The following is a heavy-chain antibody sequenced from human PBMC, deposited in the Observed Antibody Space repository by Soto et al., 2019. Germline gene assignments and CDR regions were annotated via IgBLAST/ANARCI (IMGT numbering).Heavy chain of an antibody. D-gene: IGHD2-15*01. CDR3: AKGGYCSGGSCYVDAFDI. Sequence: PGGSLRLSCAASGFTFSSYAMSWVRQAPGKGLEWVSAISGSGGSTYYADSVKGRFTISRDNSKNTLYLQMNSLRAEDTAVYYCAKGGYCSGGSCYVDAFDIWGQGTMVTVSS. CDR2: ISGSGGST. J-gene: IGHJ3*02. V-gene: IGHV3-23*01. CDR1: GFTFSSYA.